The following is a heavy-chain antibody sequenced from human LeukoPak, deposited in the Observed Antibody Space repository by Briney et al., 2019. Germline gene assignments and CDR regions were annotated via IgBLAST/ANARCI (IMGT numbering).Heavy chain of an antibody. CDR3: AREGVVVRY. D-gene: IGHD2-15*01. CDR2: ISNSGNTK. J-gene: IGHJ4*02. V-gene: IGHV3-11*04. Sequence: GGSLRLSCAASGFTVSSNYMSWVRQAPGKGLEWVSYISNSGNTKYYADSVKGRFTISRDNAKDSLFLQMNSLRAEDTAVYYCAREGVVVRYWGQGTLVTVSS. CDR1: GFTVSSNY.